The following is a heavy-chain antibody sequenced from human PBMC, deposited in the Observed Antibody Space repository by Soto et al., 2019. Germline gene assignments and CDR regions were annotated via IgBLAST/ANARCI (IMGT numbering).Heavy chain of an antibody. J-gene: IGHJ4*02. CDR2: VHHDGST. V-gene: IGHV4-4*02. CDR1: GASITTNNW. Sequence: QVQVQESGPGLVRPSGTLSLTCVVSGASITTNNWWSWVRQPPGKGLEWIGEVHHDGSTNYNAALKRRVTVALDKSKNQVSLNLNSVTAADTAVYYCARLYGDDEDYWGQGTLVTVSS. D-gene: IGHD4-17*01. CDR3: ARLYGDDEDY.